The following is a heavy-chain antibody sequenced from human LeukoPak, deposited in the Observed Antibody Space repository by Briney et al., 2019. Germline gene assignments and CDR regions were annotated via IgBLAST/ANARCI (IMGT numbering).Heavy chain of an antibody. Sequence: PGGSLRLSCAASGFTFSSYWMSWVRQAPGKGLEWVANIKQDGSEKYYVDSVKGRFTISRDNAKNSLYLQMNSLRAEDTAVYYCASQKVFDAFDIWGQGTMVTVSS. J-gene: IGHJ3*02. CDR2: IKQDGSEK. CDR1: GFTFSSYW. CDR3: ASQKVFDAFDI. D-gene: IGHD1-20*01. V-gene: IGHV3-7*01.